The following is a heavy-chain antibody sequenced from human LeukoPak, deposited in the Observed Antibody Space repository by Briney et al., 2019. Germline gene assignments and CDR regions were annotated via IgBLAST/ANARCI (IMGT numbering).Heavy chain of an antibody. J-gene: IGHJ4*02. Sequence: GGSLRLSCAASGFTFSSYSMNWVRQAPGKGLEGVSYISSSSSTIYYADSVKGRFTISRDNAKNSLYLQMNSLRAEDTAVYYCARSSPGIADYWGQGTLVTVSS. V-gene: IGHV3-48*01. CDR1: GFTFSSYS. D-gene: IGHD6-13*01. CDR2: ISSSSSTI. CDR3: ARSSPGIADY.